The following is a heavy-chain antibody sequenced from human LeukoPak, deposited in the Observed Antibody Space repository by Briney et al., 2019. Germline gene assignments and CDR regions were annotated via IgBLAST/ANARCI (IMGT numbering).Heavy chain of an antibody. V-gene: IGHV3-9*01. CDR2: ISWNSGSI. CDR1: GFTFDDYA. D-gene: IGHD1-26*01. Sequence: GRSLRLSCAASGFTFDDYAMHWVRQAPGKGLEWVSGISWNSGSIGYADSVKGRFTISRDNAKNSLYLQMNSLRAEDTAVYYCASGNSGSSCMDVWGKGTTVTISS. J-gene: IGHJ6*04. CDR3: ASGNSGSSCMDV.